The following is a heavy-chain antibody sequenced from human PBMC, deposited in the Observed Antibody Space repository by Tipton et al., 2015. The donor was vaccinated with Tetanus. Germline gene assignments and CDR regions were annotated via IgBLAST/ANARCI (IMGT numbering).Heavy chain of an antibody. D-gene: IGHD6-13*01. CDR3: ARGWGSSWYYLDY. J-gene: IGHJ4*02. CDR1: GGSVRSGDYS. Sequence: TLSLTCTVSGGSVRSGDYSWNWIRQPPGKGLEWLAYVSYSGRTNSNYSLKSRITISQDTSKNQFSLRLTSVTAADTAVYYCARGWGSSWYYLDYWGQGILVTVSS. V-gene: IGHV4-61*08. CDR2: VSYSGRT.